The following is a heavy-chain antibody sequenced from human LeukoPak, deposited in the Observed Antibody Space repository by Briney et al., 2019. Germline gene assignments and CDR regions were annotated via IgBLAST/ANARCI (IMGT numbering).Heavy chain of an antibody. D-gene: IGHD4-17*01. CDR3: ARGDYGDYSPFDY. J-gene: IGHJ4*02. CDR1: GFTFSSYA. CDR2: ISYDGSNK. Sequence: GGSPRLSCAASGFTFSSYAMHWVRQAPGKGLEWVAVISYDGSNKYYADSVKGRFTISRDNSKNTLYLQMNSLRAEDTAVYYCARGDYGDYSPFDYWGQGTLVTVSS. V-gene: IGHV3-30*04.